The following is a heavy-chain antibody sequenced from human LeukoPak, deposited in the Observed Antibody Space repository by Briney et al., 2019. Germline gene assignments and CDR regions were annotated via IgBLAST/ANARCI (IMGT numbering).Heavy chain of an antibody. CDR3: SRHGVPRYYAMDV. V-gene: IGHV4-34*01. J-gene: IGHJ6*04. D-gene: IGHD3-9*01. Sequence: RPSETLSLTCAVYVGSFRDYYWSWIRQSPGKGLEWIAEIKHSGSTNYNPSLKNRVTMSVDTSKKQFPLKLISVTAADTAVYYCSRHGVPRYYAMDVWGKGTTVTVSS. CDR1: VGSFRDYY. CDR2: IKHSGST.